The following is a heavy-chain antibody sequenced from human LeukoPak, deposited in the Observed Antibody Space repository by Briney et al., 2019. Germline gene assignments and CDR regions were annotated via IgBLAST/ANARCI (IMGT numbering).Heavy chain of an antibody. Sequence: SETLSLTCTVSGGSISSYYWSWIRQPPGKGLEWIGYIYYSGSTNYNPSLESRVTISVDTSKNQFSLKLSSVTAADTAVFYCGRGLGGFGGFDYWGQGTLVTVSS. D-gene: IGHD3-10*01. J-gene: IGHJ4*02. V-gene: IGHV4-59*01. CDR2: IYYSGST. CDR3: GRGLGGFGGFDY. CDR1: GGSISSYY.